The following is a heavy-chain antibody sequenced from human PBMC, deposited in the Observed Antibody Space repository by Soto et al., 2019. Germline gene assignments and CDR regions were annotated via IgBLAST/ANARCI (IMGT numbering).Heavy chain of an antibody. CDR1: GFTLSVNW. J-gene: IGHJ4*02. V-gene: IGHV3-7*04. CDR2: IKQDGSDK. Sequence: GGSLRLSCAASGFTLSVNWMTWVRQAPGKGLEWVANIKQDGSDKYYVDSVKGRFTISRDNAKKSLYLEMNSLRADDTAVYYCAGGFRNLQFWGQGTLVTVSS. CDR3: AGGFRNLQF.